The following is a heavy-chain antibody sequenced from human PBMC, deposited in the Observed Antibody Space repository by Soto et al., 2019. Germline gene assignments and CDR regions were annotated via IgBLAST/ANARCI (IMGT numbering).Heavy chain of an antibody. J-gene: IGHJ4*02. CDR2: SSGGSDIT. D-gene: IGHD4-17*01. Sequence: PGGSLRLSCAASGFTFSSYTMSWVRQAPGKGLEWVSVSSGGSDITSYADSVKGRFTISRDNSKSTLYQQTNGLRAEDTAIYYCAKVSTGATRHFDYWGQGTRGTVS. CDR1: GFTFSSYT. V-gene: IGHV3-23*01. CDR3: AKVSTGATRHFDY.